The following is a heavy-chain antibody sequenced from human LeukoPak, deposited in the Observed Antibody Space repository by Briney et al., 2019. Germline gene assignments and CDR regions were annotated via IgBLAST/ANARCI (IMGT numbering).Heavy chain of an antibody. Sequence: SETLPLTCTVSGGSISSSSYYWGWIRQPPGKGLEWIGSVYYSGNTYYNPSLKSRVTRSVDTSENQFSLKLSSVTAADTAVYYRARRVFGPLSYYFDYWGQGTLVTVSS. CDR3: ARRVFGPLSYYFDY. V-gene: IGHV4-39*01. J-gene: IGHJ4*02. CDR2: VYYSGNT. CDR1: GGSISSSSYY. D-gene: IGHD6-13*01.